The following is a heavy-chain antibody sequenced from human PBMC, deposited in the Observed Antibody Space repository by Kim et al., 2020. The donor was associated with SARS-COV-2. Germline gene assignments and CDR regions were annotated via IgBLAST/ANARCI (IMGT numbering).Heavy chain of an antibody. D-gene: IGHD3-10*01. CDR3: ARGRITMVRGVYYYGMDV. CDR1: GGSFSGYY. Sequence: SETLSLTCAVYGGSFSGYYWSWIRQPPGKGLEWIGEINHSGSTNYNPSLKSRVTISVDTSKNQFSLKLSSVTAADTAVYYCARGRITMVRGVYYYGMDVWGQGTTVTVSS. J-gene: IGHJ6*02. CDR2: INHSGST. V-gene: IGHV4-34*01.